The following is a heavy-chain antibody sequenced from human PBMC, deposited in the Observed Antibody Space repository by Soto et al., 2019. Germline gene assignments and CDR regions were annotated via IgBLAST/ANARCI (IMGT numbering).Heavy chain of an antibody. V-gene: IGHV3-72*01. CDR3: ARGGYGAKGYYYYYGMDV. D-gene: IGHD4-17*01. CDR1: GFTFSDHY. Sequence: PGGSLRLSCAASGFTFSDHYMDWVRQAPGKGLEWVGRTRNKANSYTTEYAASVKGRVTISRDDSKNSLYLQMNSLKTEDTAVYYCARGGYGAKGYYYYYGMDVWGQGTTVTVSS. CDR2: TRNKANSYTT. J-gene: IGHJ6*02.